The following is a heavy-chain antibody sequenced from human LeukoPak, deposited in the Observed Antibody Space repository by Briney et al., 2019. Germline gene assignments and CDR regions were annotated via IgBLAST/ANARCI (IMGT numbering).Heavy chain of an antibody. CDR3: ARSPGYYFDY. CDR2: IYYTGST. Sequence: SETLSLTCTVSGGSVDSSVSYWGWIRQPPGEGLEWIGSIYYTGSTYYNPSLKSRVTISVDTSKNQFSLRLSSVTAADTAVYYCARSPGYYFDYWGQGTLVTVSS. CDR1: GGSVDSSVSY. V-gene: IGHV4-39*01. J-gene: IGHJ4*02.